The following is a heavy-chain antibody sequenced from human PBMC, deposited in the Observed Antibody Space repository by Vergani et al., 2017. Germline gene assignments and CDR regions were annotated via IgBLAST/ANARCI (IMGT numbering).Heavy chain of an antibody. CDR3: ARGSTVTTGYYYYYGMDV. J-gene: IGHJ6*02. V-gene: IGHV5-51*01. D-gene: IGHD4-11*01. CDR2: IYPGDSDT. Sequence: EVQLVESGGGLVQPGESLRISCKGSGYSFTSYWIGWVRQMPGKGLEWMGIIYPGDSDTGYSPSFQGQVTISADKSISTAYLQWSSLKASDTAVYYCARGSTVTTGYYYYYGMDVWGQGTTVTVSS. CDR1: GYSFTSYW.